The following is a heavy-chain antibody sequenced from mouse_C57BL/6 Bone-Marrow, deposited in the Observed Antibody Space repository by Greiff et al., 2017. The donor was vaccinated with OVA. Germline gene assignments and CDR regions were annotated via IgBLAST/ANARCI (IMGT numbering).Heavy chain of an antibody. CDR3: ARLGLDFDY. J-gene: IGHJ2*01. V-gene: IGHV5-12*01. CDR2: ISNGGGST. CDR1: GFTFSDYY. D-gene: IGHD4-1*01. Sequence: VESGGGLVQPGGSLKLSCAASGFTFSDYYMYWVRQTPEKRLEWVAYISNGGGSTYYPDTVKGRFTISRDNAKNTLYLQMSRLKSEDTAMYYCARLGLDFDYWGQGTTLTVSS.